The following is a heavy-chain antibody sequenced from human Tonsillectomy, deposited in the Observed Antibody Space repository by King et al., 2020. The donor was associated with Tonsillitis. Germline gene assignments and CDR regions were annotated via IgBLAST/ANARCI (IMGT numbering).Heavy chain of an antibody. Sequence: VQLVESGGGVVQPGRSLRVSCAASGFTFSTYAMHWVRQAPGKGLQWVAIISFDGSNKYCADSVKGRFTISRDNSKNTLYLQMNSLRAEDTSVYYCARDSYYYGSAYYMDVLGKGTTVTVSS. CDR2: ISFDGSNK. CDR3: ARDSYYYGSAYYMDV. CDR1: GFTFSTYA. D-gene: IGHD3-10*01. V-gene: IGHV3-30-3*01. J-gene: IGHJ6*04.